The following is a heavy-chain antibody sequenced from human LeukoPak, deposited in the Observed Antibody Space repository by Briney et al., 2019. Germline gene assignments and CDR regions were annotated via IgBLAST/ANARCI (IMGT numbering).Heavy chain of an antibody. D-gene: IGHD1-26*01. CDR2: IYPSGTI. CDR1: GSSMNTYF. V-gene: IGHV4-4*07. Sequence: PSETLSLTCTVSGSSMNTYFWTWIRQPAGKGLEWVGRIYPSGTINYNPSLRSRISMSVDMSMNQFSLNLSSVTAADTAVYYCARDGYGGIIDYWGQGTLVSVSS. J-gene: IGHJ4*02. CDR3: ARDGYGGIIDY.